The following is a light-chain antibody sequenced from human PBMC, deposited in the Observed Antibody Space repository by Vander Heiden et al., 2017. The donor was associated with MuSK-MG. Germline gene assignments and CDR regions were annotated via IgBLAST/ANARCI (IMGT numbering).Light chain of an antibody. Sequence: QSALTQPPSAAGSPGQSVTISCTGTNSDVGAYKYVSWYQQPPGKAPKLIIYEVTKRPSGVPDRFSGAKSGNTASLTVSGLQAEDDADYYCSSHAGNFVVFGGGTKLTVL. CDR1: NSDVGAYKY. CDR3: SSHAGNFVV. V-gene: IGLV2-8*01. J-gene: IGLJ2*01. CDR2: EVT.